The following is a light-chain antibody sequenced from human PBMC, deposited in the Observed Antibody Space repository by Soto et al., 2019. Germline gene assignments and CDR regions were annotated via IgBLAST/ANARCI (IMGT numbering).Light chain of an antibody. CDR1: QSVSNNY. V-gene: IGKV3-20*01. CDR3: QHDGSSPPT. Sequence: EIVLTQSQGTLSLSPGERATLSCRASQSVSNNYLACYQQKPGQAPRLHIYGASYRATDIPGRFSGSGSGTDFNLTITTLEPEDGAVYYCQHDGSSPPTFVQGTKVEIK. CDR2: GAS. J-gene: IGKJ1*01.